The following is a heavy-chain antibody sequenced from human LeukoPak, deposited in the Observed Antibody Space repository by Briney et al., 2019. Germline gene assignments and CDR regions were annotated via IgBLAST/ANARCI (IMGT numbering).Heavy chain of an antibody. CDR3: TRAASSGPLFTYHMDV. D-gene: IGHD3-22*01. CDR1: GGSISSSSYY. V-gene: IGHV4-39*07. CDR2: IYYTGSS. Sequence: SETLSLTCTVSGGSISSSSYYWGWIRQPPGKGLEWMGSIYYTGSSHYNPSLKSRATISVDTSKNQFSLKLTSVTAADTAVYYCTRAASSGPLFTYHMDVWGKGTTVTVSS. J-gene: IGHJ6*03.